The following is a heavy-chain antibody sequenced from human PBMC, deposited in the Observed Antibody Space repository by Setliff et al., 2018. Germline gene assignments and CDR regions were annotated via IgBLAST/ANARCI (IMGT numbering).Heavy chain of an antibody. Sequence: SETLSLTCSVSGGIIYDHWWTWIRQLAGAGLEWIGRIYSDGSADYNPSLRSRVTISVDKSKNQFFLKLTSMTAADTALYFCARERQGGFLEWAPFDSWGQGVVVTVSS. D-gene: IGHD3-3*01. CDR1: GGIIYDHW. J-gene: IGHJ4*02. CDR3: ARERQGGFLEWAPFDS. CDR2: IYSDGSA. V-gene: IGHV4-4*07.